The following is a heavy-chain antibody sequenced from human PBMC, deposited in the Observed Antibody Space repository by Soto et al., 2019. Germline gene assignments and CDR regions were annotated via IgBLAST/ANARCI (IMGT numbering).Heavy chain of an antibody. CDR3: ARLYTYGYYHFDH. V-gene: IGHV4-31*03. Sequence: SETLSLTCTVSGDSISGGNYYWTWIRQHPGRGLEWIGYIYYTGTTHYSPSLQSRVTMSVDTSKNQISLTLTSLAPADTAVYFCARLYTYGYYHFDHWGQGTLVTVSS. CDR1: GDSISGGNYY. D-gene: IGHD3-22*01. J-gene: IGHJ4*02. CDR2: IYYTGTT.